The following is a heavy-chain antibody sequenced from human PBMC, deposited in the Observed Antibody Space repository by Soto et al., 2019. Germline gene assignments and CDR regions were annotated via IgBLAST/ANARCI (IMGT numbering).Heavy chain of an antibody. D-gene: IGHD6-6*01. V-gene: IGHV3-64*01. Sequence: EVQLAESGGGLAQPGGSLRLSWAASGFTLSGYAMDWVRQAPGKGLEYVSGISSNGVGTYYANSVQGRSTISRDNSKNTVYLQMGSLRPEDMAVYYCARRARPDFYYMDVWGKGTTVTVSS. J-gene: IGHJ6*03. CDR3: ARRARPDFYYMDV. CDR1: GFTLSGYA. CDR2: ISSNGVGT.